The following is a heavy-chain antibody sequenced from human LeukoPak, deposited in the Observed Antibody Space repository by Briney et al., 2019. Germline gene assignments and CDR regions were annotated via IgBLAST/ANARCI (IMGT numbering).Heavy chain of an antibody. CDR3: AKGHNALGAGNFDY. CDR2: ISGSGGST. J-gene: IGHJ4*02. V-gene: IGHV3-23*01. CDR1: GITFSDYY. D-gene: IGHD3-16*01. Sequence: GGSLRLSCAASGITFSDYYMSWVRPAPGGGLEWVSPISGSGGSTYYEDSVKGRFTISRDNSKNTLYLQMNSLRAEDTAVYYCAKGHNALGAGNFDYWGQGTLVTVSS.